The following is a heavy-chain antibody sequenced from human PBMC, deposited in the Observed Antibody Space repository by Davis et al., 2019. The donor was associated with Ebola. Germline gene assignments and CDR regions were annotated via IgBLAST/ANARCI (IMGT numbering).Heavy chain of an antibody. CDR1: GYTFTSYY. CDR3: AREIVVVVAAANYYYYGMDV. CDR2: INPSGGST. V-gene: IGHV1-46*03. D-gene: IGHD2-15*01. Sequence: ASVKVSCKASGYTFTSYYMHWVRQAPGQGLEWMGIINPSGGSTSYAQKFQGRVTMTRDTSTSTVYMELSSLRSEDTAVYYCAREIVVVVAAANYYYYGMDVWGQGTTVTVSS. J-gene: IGHJ6*02.